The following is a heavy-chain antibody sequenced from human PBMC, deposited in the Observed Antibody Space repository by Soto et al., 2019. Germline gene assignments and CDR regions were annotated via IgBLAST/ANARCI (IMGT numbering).Heavy chain of an antibody. V-gene: IGHV4-61*01. D-gene: IGHD6-6*01. CDR1: GGSVSSGSYY. CDR3: ARDSGSSAYFDY. J-gene: IGHJ4*02. Sequence: PSETLSLTCTVSGGSVSSGSYYWSWIRQPPGKGLEWIGYIYYSGSTNYNPSLKSRVTISVDTSKNQFSLKLSSVTAADTAVYYCARDSGSSAYFDYWGQGTLVTVSS. CDR2: IYYSGST.